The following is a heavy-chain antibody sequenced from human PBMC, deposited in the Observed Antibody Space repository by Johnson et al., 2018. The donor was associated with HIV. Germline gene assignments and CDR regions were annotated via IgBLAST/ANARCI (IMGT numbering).Heavy chain of an antibody. CDR3: VRGRITLKGVDLRGGAFDI. D-gene: IGHD3-22*01. Sequence: QVQLMESGGGVVQPGRSLRLSCAASGFTFSSYGMHWVRQAPGKGLEWVAVIWYDGSNKYYADSVKGRFTISRDNSKNTLYLQMNSLRTEDTAVYFCVRGRITLKGVDLRGGAFDIWGQGTMVTVSS. CDR1: GFTFSSYG. CDR2: IWYDGSNK. V-gene: IGHV3-33*01. J-gene: IGHJ3*02.